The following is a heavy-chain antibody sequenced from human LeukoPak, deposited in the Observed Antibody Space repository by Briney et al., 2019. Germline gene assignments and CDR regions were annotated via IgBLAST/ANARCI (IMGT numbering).Heavy chain of an antibody. V-gene: IGHV4-59*12. Sequence: SETLSLTCTVSGGSISSYYWSWIRQPPGKGLEWIGYIYYSGSTNYNPSLKSRVTMSVDTSKNHISLKLTSVTAADTAVYYCAREGGFYRPLDYSGQGTLVTVSS. D-gene: IGHD3-3*01. J-gene: IGHJ4*02. CDR3: AREGGFYRPLDY. CDR1: GGSISSYY. CDR2: IYYSGST.